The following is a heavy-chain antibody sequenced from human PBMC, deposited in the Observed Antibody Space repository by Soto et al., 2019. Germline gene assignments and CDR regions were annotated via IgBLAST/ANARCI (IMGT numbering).Heavy chain of an antibody. CDR1: GYSFTSYW. V-gene: IGHV5-51*01. J-gene: IGHJ5*02. CDR3: ARHGPRVAAAPFNWFDP. CDR2: IYPADSNT. D-gene: IGHD2-15*01. Sequence: EVQLVQSGAEVKKPGESLKISCKGSGYSFTSYWIGWVRQMPGKGLEWMGIIYPADSNTRYSPSFQGQVTISADKSIRIXYLQCSSLKASDTAMYYCARHGPRVAAAPFNWFDPWGQGTLVTVSS.